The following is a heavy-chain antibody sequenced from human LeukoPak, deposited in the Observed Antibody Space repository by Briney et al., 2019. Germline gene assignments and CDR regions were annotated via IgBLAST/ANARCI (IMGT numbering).Heavy chain of an antibody. V-gene: IGHV1-69*02. D-gene: IGHD2-21*01. CDR2: IIPILGIA. Sequence: SVKVSCKASGGTFSSYTISWVRQAPGQGLEWMGRIIPILGIANYAQKFQGRVTITADKSTSTAYMELSSLRSEDTAVYYCASSYCGGDCYWYYYYYMDVWGKGTTVTISS. J-gene: IGHJ6*03. CDR1: GGTFSSYT. CDR3: ASSYCGGDCYWYYYYYMDV.